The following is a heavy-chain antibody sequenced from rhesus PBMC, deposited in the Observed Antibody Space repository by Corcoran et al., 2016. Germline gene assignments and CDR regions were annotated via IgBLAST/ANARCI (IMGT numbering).Heavy chain of an antibody. CDR1: GGSISGYYY. CDR3: ARGAAGRKWNFDL. D-gene: IGHD1-1*01. J-gene: IGHJ2*01. CDR2: IYGTSAST. V-gene: IGHV4-73*01. Sequence: QVQLQQWGEGLVKPSETLSLTCAVYGGSISGYYYWSWIRQPPGKGLEWIGYIYGTSASTNTNANLKNHVTITKDTAKNPFYLKLSHVTAADTAVYDCARGAAGRKWNFDLWGPGTPITVSS.